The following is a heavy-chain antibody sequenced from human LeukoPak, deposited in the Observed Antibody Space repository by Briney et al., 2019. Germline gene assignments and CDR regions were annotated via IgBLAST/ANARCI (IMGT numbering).Heavy chain of an antibody. D-gene: IGHD3-3*01. V-gene: IGHV4-34*01. CDR2: INHSGST. Sequence: SETLSLTCAVYGGSFSGYYWSWIRQPPGKGLEWIGEINHSGSTNYNPSLKSRVTISVDTSKNQFSLKLSSVTAADTAVYYCARSGSGRFLEWSSRSNYYFDYWGQGTLVTVSS. CDR3: ARSGSGRFLEWSSRSNYYFDY. J-gene: IGHJ4*02. CDR1: GGSFSGYY.